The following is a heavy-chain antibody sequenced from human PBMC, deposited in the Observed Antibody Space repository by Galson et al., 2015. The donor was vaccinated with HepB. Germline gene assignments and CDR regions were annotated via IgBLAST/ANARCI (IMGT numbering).Heavy chain of an antibody. CDR2: IWFDGSNK. J-gene: IGHJ6*03. V-gene: IGHV3-33*01. D-gene: IGHD3-3*01. Sequence: SLRLSCAASGFTFSNYGMHWVRQAPGKGLEWVAVIWFDGSNKYYADSVKGRFTISRDDSKNTLYLQMNSLRAEDTGVYFCARRYYDFWNAYVNGFKAEGHMDVWGKGTAVTVSS. CDR3: ARRYYDFWNAYVNGFKAEGHMDV. CDR1: GFTFSNYG.